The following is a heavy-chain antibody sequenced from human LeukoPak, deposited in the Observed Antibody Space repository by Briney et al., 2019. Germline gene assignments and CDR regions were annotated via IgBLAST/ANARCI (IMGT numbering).Heavy chain of an antibody. CDR2: ISENGGAA. Sequence: PGGSLRLSCAASGFTFTNYVMGWVRQAQGKGLEWVSAISENGGAADYADSVRGRFTISRDNSQNTLYLQMNSLKTEDTAVYYCTTALYDWNDVNYWGQGTLVTVSS. J-gene: IGHJ4*02. D-gene: IGHD1-1*01. CDR3: TTALYDWNDVNY. CDR1: GFTFTNYV. V-gene: IGHV3-23*01.